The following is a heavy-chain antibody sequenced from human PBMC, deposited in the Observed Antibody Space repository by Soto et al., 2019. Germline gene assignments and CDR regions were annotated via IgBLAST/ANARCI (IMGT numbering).Heavy chain of an antibody. V-gene: IGHV3-30*18. CDR1: GFTFSSYG. CDR3: AKGSGSYPNPSHYFDY. CDR2: ISYDGSNK. J-gene: IGHJ4*02. D-gene: IGHD3-10*01. Sequence: GGSLRLSCAASGFTFSSYGMHWVRQAPGKGLEWVAVISYDGSNKYYADSVKGRFTISRDNSKNTLYLQMNSLRAEDTAVYYCAKGSGSYPNPSHYFDYWGQGTLVTVSS.